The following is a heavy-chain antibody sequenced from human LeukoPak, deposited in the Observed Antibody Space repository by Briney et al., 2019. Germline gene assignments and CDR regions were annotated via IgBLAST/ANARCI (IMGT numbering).Heavy chain of an antibody. Sequence: PGGSLRLSCAASGFTFSSYAMHWVRQAPGKGLEWVAVISYDGSNKYYADSVKGRFTIDRDNSKNTVYLQMNSLRPDDTAIYFCARQEARNYYYEGLDYWGQGTLVTVSS. V-gene: IGHV3-30*04. CDR3: ARQEARNYYYEGLDY. CDR2: ISYDGSNK. J-gene: IGHJ4*02. D-gene: IGHD3-22*01. CDR1: GFTFSSYA.